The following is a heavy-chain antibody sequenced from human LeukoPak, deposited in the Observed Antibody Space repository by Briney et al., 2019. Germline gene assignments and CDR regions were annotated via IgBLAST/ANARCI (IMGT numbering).Heavy chain of an antibody. J-gene: IGHJ3*02. CDR2: IYHSGST. CDR1: GYSITSGYY. V-gene: IGHV4-38-2*01. Sequence: SETLSLTCAVSGYSITSGYYWGWLRQPPGKGLEWIGSIYHSGSTYYNPSLKSRVTISVDTSKNQFSLKLSSVTAADTAVYYCAGIPDVLMVYSHAFDIWGQGTMVTVSS. CDR3: AGIPDVLMVYSHAFDI. D-gene: IGHD2-8*01.